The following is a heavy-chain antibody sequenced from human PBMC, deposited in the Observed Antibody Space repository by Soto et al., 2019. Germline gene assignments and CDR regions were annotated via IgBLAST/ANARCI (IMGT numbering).Heavy chain of an antibody. J-gene: IGHJ4*02. CDR2: ISAYNGNT. V-gene: IGHV1-18*04. Sequence: ASVKVSFKASGYTLSSYGINWVRQAPGQGLEWMGWISAYNGNTNYAQKLQGRVTMTTDTSTSTAYMELRSLRSDDTAVYYCARTAVAAPFDYWGQGTLVTVSS. CDR1: GYTLSSYG. D-gene: IGHD6-19*01. CDR3: ARTAVAAPFDY.